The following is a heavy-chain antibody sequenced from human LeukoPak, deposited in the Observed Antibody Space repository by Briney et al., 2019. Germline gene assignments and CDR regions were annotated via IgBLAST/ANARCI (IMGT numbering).Heavy chain of an antibody. CDR1: GFTFSSYW. CDR2: INSDGSST. Sequence: PGGSLRLSCAASGFTFSSYWMHWVRQAPGEGLVWVSRINSDGSSTSYADSVKGRFTISRDNAKNTLYLQMNSLRAEDTAVYYCARTPPSYYDILTGSEGIDYWGQGTLVTVSS. D-gene: IGHD3-9*01. CDR3: ARTPPSYYDILTGSEGIDY. V-gene: IGHV3-74*01. J-gene: IGHJ4*02.